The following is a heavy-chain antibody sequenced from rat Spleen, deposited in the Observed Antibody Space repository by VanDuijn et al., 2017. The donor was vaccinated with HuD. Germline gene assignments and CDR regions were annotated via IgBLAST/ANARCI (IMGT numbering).Heavy chain of an antibody. CDR1: GFSLTDDN. J-gene: IGHJ3*01. Sequence: QVHLKESGPGLVQPSQTLSLICTVSGFSLTDDNVHWVRQPPGKGLDWMGVIWGDGSTNYNSALKSRLSISRDTSKSQVFLKMSSLQTEDTAMYFCARWKYTTDWFAYWGQGTLVTVSS. V-gene: IGHV2-1*01. D-gene: IGHD1-6*01. CDR3: ARWKYTTDWFAY. CDR2: IWGDGST.